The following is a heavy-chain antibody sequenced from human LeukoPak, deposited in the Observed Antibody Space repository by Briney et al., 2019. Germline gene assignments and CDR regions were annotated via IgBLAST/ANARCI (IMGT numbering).Heavy chain of an antibody. D-gene: IGHD3-3*01. V-gene: IGHV1-18*01. J-gene: IGHJ5*02. CDR2: ISAYNGNT. CDR3: ARAEYDFWSGYSRGKGGWFDP. CDR1: GYTFTSYG. Sequence: ASVKVSCKASGYTFTSYGISWVRQSPGQGLEWMGWISAYNGNTNYAQKLQGRVTMTTDTSTSTAYMELRSLRSDDTAVYYCARAEYDFWSGYSRGKGGWFDPWGQGTLVTVSS.